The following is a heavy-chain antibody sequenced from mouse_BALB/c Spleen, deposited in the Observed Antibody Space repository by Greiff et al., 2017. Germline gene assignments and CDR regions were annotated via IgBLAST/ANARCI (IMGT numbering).Heavy chain of an antibody. V-gene: IGHV1S135*01. J-gene: IGHJ4*01. CDR2: IDPYNGGT. Sequence: EVKLMESGPELVKPGASVKVSCKASGYAFTSYNMYWVKQSHGKSLEWIGYIDPYNGGTSYNQKFKGKATLTVDKSSSTAYMHLNSLTSEDSAVYYCAREDGYYVYYAMDYWGQGTSVTVSS. D-gene: IGHD2-3*01. CDR3: AREDGYYVYYAMDY. CDR1: GYAFTSYN.